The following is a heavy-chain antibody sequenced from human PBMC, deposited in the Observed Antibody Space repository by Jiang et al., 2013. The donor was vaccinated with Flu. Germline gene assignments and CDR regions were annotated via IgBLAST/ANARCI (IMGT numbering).Heavy chain of an antibody. CDR2: ISTYNGNT. CDR1: GYTFTSYG. V-gene: IGHV1-18*04. Sequence: GAEVKKPGASVKVSCKASGYTFTSYGMSWVRQAPGQGLEWMGWISTYNGNTNYAQKLQGRVTMTTDTSTTTAYMELRSLRSDDTAVYYCAREGSGDYGIYYYYGMDVWGQGTTVTVSS. D-gene: IGHD4-17*01. J-gene: IGHJ6*02. CDR3: AREGSGDYGIYYYYGMDV.